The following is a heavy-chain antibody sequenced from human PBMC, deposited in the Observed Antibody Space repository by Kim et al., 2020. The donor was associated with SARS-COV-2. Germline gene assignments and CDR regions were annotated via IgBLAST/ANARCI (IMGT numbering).Heavy chain of an antibody. D-gene: IGHD1-1*01. Sequence: SETLSLTCTVSGGSISSGGYYWSWIRQHPGKGLEWIGYIYYSGSTYYNPSLKSRATISVDTSKNQFSLKLSSVTAADTAVYYCARALGGLEPRHNWFDPWGQGTLVTVSS. CDR3: ARALGGLEPRHNWFDP. V-gene: IGHV4-31*03. J-gene: IGHJ5*02. CDR2: IYYSGST. CDR1: GGSISSGGYY.